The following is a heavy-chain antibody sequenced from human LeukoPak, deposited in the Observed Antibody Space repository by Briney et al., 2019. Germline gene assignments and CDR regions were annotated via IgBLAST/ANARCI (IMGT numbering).Heavy chain of an antibody. CDR1: GGTFSSYA. D-gene: IGHD4-17*01. V-gene: IGHV1-69*05. J-gene: IGHJ4*02. CDR3: ASGGYGDYYFDY. Sequence: SVKVFCMASGGTFSSYAISWVRQPPGQGLEWMGGIIPIFGTANYAQKFQGRVTITTDESTSTAYMELSSLRSEDTAVYYCASGGYGDYYFDYWGQGTLVTVSS. CDR2: IIPIFGTA.